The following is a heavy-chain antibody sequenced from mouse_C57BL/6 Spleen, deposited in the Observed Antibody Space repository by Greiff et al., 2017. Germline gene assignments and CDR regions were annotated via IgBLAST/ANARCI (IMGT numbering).Heavy chain of an antibody. V-gene: IGHV1-50*01. CDR3: ARRGTTVVVPFDY. CDR1: GYTFTSYW. D-gene: IGHD1-1*01. CDR2: IDPSDSYT. Sequence: KESCKASGYTFTSYWMQWVKQRPGQGLEWIGEIDPSDSYTNYNQKFKGKATLTVDTSSSTAYMQLSSLTSEDSAVYYCARRGTTVVVPFDYWGQGTTLTVSS. J-gene: IGHJ2*01.